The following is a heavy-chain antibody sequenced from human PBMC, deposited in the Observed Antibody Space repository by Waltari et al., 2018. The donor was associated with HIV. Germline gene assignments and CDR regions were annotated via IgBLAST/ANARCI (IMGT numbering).Heavy chain of an antibody. D-gene: IGHD6-6*01. J-gene: IGHJ4*02. CDR2: IIPILGIA. Sequence: QVQLVQSGAEVKKPGSSVKVSCKASGGTFSSYAISWVRQAPGQGLEWMGRIIPILGIANYAQKCQGRVTITADKSTSTAYMELSSLRSEDTAVYYCARLEYSSSSVGDFDYWGQGTLVTVSS. CDR1: GGTFSSYA. V-gene: IGHV1-69*04. CDR3: ARLEYSSSSVGDFDY.